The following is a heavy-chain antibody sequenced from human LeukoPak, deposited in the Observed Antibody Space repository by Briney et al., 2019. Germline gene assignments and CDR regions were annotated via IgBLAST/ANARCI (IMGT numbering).Heavy chain of an antibody. V-gene: IGHV1-69*13. CDR1: GGTFSSYA. CDR3: ARQYMVATGEYYFDY. D-gene: IGHD5-12*01. Sequence: GASVKVSCKASGGTFSSYAISWVRQAPGQGLEWMGGIIPIFGTANYAQKFQGRVTITADESTSTAYMELSSLRSEDTAVYYCARQYMVATGEYYFDYWGQGTLVTVSS. CDR2: IIPIFGTA. J-gene: IGHJ4*02.